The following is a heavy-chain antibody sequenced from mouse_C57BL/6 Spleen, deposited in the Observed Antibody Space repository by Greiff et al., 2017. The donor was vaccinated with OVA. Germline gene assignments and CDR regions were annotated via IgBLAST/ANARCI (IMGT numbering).Heavy chain of an antibody. D-gene: IGHD1-1*01. CDR2: INPHSFPP. CDR1: GYSFTDYN. J-gene: IGHJ3*01. CDR3: AREKGYYYGFAY. V-gene: IGHV1-39*01. Sequence: EVKVVESGPELVKPGASVKISCKASGYSFTDYNMNWVKQSNGKSLEWIGVINPHSFPPLSPQKFKGKATLTVDQSSSTAYMQLNSLTSEDSAVYYCAREKGYYYGFAYWGQGTLVTVSA.